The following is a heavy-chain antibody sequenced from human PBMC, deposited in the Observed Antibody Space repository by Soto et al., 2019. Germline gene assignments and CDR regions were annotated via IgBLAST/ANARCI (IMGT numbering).Heavy chain of an antibody. V-gene: IGHV3-15*07. CDR2: IKSKTDGGTT. Sequence: PRGSLRLSCAASGFPFSNAWMNWVRQAPGKGLEWVGRIKSKTDGGTTDYAAPVKGRFTISRDDSKNTLYLQMNSLKTEDTAVYYCTTQGKEFDYGDKPIDYWGQGTLVTVSS. D-gene: IGHD4-17*01. J-gene: IGHJ4*02. CDR1: GFPFSNAW. CDR3: TTQGKEFDYGDKPIDY.